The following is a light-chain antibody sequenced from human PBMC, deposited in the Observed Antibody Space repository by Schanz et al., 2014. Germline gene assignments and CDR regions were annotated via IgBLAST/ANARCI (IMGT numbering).Light chain of an antibody. V-gene: IGKV4-1*01. CDR2: WAS. Sequence: DIVMTQSPDSLAVSLGERATIHCKSSQSVLYSSNNKNYLAWYQQKAGQSPKLLIYWASTRESGVPDRFSGSGSGTDFTLTISGLQSEDFAMYYCQQYNEWPRTFGQGTRVEIK. CDR3: QQYNEWPRT. J-gene: IGKJ1*01. CDR1: QSVLYSSNNKNY.